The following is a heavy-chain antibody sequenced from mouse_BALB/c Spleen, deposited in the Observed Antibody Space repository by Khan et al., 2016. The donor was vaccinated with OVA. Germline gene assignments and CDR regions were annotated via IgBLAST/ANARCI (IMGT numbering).Heavy chain of an antibody. Sequence: EVQLQESGPGLVKPSQSLSLTCTVTGYSITSNYAWSWIRQFPGNKLEWMGYISYSGSTNYNPSLKSRIPVTRDTSKNQFFLQLTSVTTEDTAASYCARQNYDGYALDYWGQGTSVTVSS. CDR3: ARQNYDGYALDY. CDR1: GYSITSNYA. D-gene: IGHD2-4*01. CDR2: ISYSGST. V-gene: IGHV3-2*02. J-gene: IGHJ4*01.